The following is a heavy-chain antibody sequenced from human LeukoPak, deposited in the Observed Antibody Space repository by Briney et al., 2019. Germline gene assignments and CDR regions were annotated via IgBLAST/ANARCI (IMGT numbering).Heavy chain of an antibody. CDR2: ISGSGGTT. Sequence: GGSLRLSCAASGFTFRNYAMGWVRQAPGKGLEWVSGISGSGGTTEYADSVKGQFTISRDNSKNTLYLQMNSLRVEDTAVYSCAREVVTAATFDFWGQGTLVTVSS. CDR3: AREVVTAATFDF. D-gene: IGHD2-21*02. J-gene: IGHJ4*02. V-gene: IGHV3-23*01. CDR1: GFTFRNYA.